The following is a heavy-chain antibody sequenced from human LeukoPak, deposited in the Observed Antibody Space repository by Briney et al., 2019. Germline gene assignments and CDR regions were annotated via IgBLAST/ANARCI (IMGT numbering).Heavy chain of an antibody. CDR3: ARGPPDSSSWYPELYGMDV. CDR1: GGSISSYY. J-gene: IGHJ6*02. D-gene: IGHD6-13*01. CDR2: IYTRGST. Sequence: PSETLSLTCTVSGGSISSYYWSWIRQPAGKGLEWIGRIYTRGSTNYNPSLKSRVTMAVDTSKNQLSLKLRSVTAEDTAVYYCARGPPDSSSWYPELYGMDVWGQGTKVTVSS. V-gene: IGHV4-4*07.